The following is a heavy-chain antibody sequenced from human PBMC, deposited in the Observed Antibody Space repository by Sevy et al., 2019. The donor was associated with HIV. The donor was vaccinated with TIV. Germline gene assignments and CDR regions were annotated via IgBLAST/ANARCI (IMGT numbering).Heavy chain of an antibody. Sequence: ETLSLTCYVSGGSISSSTYYWGWIRQPPGRGLEWIGSVYFTGSTYYNPSLKSRVTISVDTSKNEFSLKGNSVTAADTAVYYCARLGGLRFFDWSSLNYFDYWGQGTLVTVSS. J-gene: IGHJ4*02. CDR2: VYFTGST. CDR1: GGSISSSTYY. V-gene: IGHV4-39*01. CDR3: ARLGGLRFFDWSSLNYFDY. D-gene: IGHD3-9*01.